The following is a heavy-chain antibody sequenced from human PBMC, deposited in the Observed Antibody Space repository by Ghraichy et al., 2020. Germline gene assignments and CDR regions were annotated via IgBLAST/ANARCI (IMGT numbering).Heavy chain of an antibody. CDR2: IYYSGST. J-gene: IGHJ5*02. CDR1: GGSISSYY. D-gene: IGHD2-2*01. Sequence: SETLSLTCTVSGGSISSYYWSWIRQPPGKGLEWIGYIYYSGSTNYNPSLKSRVTISVDTSKNQFSLKLSSVTAADTAVYYCAGGLGYQLLDWFDPWGQGTLVTVSS. CDR3: AGGLGYQLLDWFDP. V-gene: IGHV4-59*01.